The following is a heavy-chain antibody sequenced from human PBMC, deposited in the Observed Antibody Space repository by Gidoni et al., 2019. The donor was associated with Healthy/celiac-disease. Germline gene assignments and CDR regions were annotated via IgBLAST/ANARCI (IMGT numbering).Heavy chain of an antibody. Sequence: QLQLQESGPGLVKPSETLSLTGTVSGGAISSGSYYWGWIRQPPGNGLEWIGSIYYGGSTYFTPSLKSRVTISVDTSKNQFSLKLSSVTAADAAVYYCARSSGSAWYFDLWGRGTLVTVSS. CDR1: GGAISSGSYY. CDR3: ARSSGSAWYFDL. D-gene: IGHD3-10*01. CDR2: IYYGGST. J-gene: IGHJ2*01. V-gene: IGHV4-39*07.